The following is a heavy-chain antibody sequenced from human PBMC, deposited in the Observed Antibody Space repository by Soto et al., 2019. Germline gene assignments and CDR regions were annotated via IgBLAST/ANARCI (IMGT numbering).Heavy chain of an antibody. CDR2: ISYDGSNK. CDR1: GFTFSSYA. D-gene: IGHD2-15*01. Sequence: GGSLRLSCAASGFTFSSYAMHWVRQAPGKGLEWVAVISYDGSNKYYADSVKGRFTISRDNSKNTLYLQMNSLRAEDTAVYYCARDHLGGYYYYGMDVWGQGPTVTVSS. J-gene: IGHJ6*02. V-gene: IGHV3-30-3*01. CDR3: ARDHLGGYYYYGMDV.